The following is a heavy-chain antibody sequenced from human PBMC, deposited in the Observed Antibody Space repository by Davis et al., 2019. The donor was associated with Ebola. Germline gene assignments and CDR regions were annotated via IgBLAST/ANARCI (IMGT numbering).Heavy chain of an antibody. Sequence: GESLKISCAASGFTFSSYSMNWVRQAPGKGLEWVSSISSSSSYIYYADSVKGRFTISRDNAKNSLSLQMNSLRAEDTAVYYCARECLNYYGMDVWGQGTTVTVSS. J-gene: IGHJ6*02. V-gene: IGHV3-21*04. CDR2: ISSSSSYI. CDR1: GFTFSSYS. CDR3: ARECLNYYGMDV.